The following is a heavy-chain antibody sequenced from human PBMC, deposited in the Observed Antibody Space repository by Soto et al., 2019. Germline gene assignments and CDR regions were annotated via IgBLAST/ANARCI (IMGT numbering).Heavy chain of an antibody. CDR1: GYFFTNYL. V-gene: IGHV5-51*01. Sequence: HGESLKISCKGSGYFFTNYLIVWVRQMPGKGLEWMGIIYPGDSDTRYSPSFQGQVTISADKSISTAYLQWSSLKASDTAMYYCARQYCISTSCYVGSDFWGQGTLVTVSS. CDR3: ARQYCISTSCYVGSDF. CDR2: IYPGDSDT. D-gene: IGHD2-2*01. J-gene: IGHJ4*02.